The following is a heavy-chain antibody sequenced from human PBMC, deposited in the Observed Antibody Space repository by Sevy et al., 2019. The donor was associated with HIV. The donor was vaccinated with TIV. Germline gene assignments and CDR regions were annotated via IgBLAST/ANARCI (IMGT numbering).Heavy chain of an antibody. V-gene: IGHV4-34*01. CDR2: INHSGST. Sequence: SETLSLTCAAYGGSFSGYYWSWIRQPPGKGLEWIGEINHSGSTNYNPSLKSRVTISVDTSKNQFSLKLSSVTAADTAVYYCARYIAVTTSGGVHYYYGMDVWGQGTTVTVSS. CDR1: GGSFSGYY. CDR3: ARYIAVTTSGGVHYYYGMDV. D-gene: IGHD4-4*01. J-gene: IGHJ6*02.